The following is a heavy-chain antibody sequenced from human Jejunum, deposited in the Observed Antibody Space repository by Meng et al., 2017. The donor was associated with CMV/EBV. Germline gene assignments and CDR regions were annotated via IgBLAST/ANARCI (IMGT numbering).Heavy chain of an antibody. Sequence: SGERKAKGKGEEGEEDKRGSGEKKKDEEKEKGRYTITRDSSKSTLFLQMSSLRADDTAVYFCARTDISGRYCFEYWGQGTLVTVSS. D-gene: IGHD3-22*01. J-gene: IGHJ4*02. CDR2: KRGSGEKK. CDR3: ARTDISGRYCFEY. V-gene: IGHV3-23*01.